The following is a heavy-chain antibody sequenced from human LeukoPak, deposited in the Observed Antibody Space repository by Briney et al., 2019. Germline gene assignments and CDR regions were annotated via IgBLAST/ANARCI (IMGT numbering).Heavy chain of an antibody. Sequence: GGSLRLSCAASGFAFGNYWMTWVRQAPGKGLEWVANIMTDGGEKYYVDSVKGRFTISRDNSKNTLYLQMNSLRAEDTAVYYCAKEGGRRCSSASCPYYFDYWGQGTLVTVSS. D-gene: IGHD2-2*01. V-gene: IGHV3-7*05. CDR2: IMTDGGEK. CDR1: GFAFGNYW. CDR3: AKEGGRRCSSASCPYYFDY. J-gene: IGHJ4*02.